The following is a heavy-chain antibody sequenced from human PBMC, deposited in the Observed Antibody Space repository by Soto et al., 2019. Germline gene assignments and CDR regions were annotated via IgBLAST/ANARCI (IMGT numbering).Heavy chain of an antibody. CDR1: GGTFSSYA. J-gene: IGHJ6*02. Sequence: SVEVSCKASGGTFSSYAISWVRQAPGQGLEWMGGIIPTFGTANYAQKFQGRVTITADESTSTAYMELSSLRSEDTAVYYCARGGGMTTVTRGYYYYYGMDVWGQGTTVTVS. CDR3: ARGGGMTTVTRGYYYYYGMDV. CDR2: IIPTFGTA. V-gene: IGHV1-69*13. D-gene: IGHD4-17*01.